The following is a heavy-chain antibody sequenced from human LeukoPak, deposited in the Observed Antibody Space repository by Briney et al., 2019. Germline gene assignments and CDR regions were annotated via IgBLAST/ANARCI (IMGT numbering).Heavy chain of an antibody. CDR1: GGSINTANYY. V-gene: IGHV4-39*07. CDR2: IFYRGST. D-gene: IGHD3-10*01. CDR3: AKSNGYGLVDI. Sequence: SETLSLTCTVSGGSINTANYYWGWFRLSPGKGLEWIGNIFYRGSTFYSPSFSSRISISLDTSRNEFSLKLISVTAADTAVYYCAKSNGYGLVDIWGQGTMVTVSS. J-gene: IGHJ3*02.